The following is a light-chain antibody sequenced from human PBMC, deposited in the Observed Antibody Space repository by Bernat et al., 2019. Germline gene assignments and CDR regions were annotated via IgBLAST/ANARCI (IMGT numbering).Light chain of an antibody. CDR1: SSDVGAYNY. J-gene: IGLJ3*02. CDR2: DVS. Sequence: SALTQPASVSGSPGQSITLSCTGTSSDVGAYNYVSWYQQHPGRAPKLMIFDVSNRPSGVSDRFSGSKSGNTASLTISGLRPEDEADYYCSSVSTTSTAVVFGGGTKLTVL. V-gene: IGLV2-14*03. CDR3: SSVSTTSTAVV.